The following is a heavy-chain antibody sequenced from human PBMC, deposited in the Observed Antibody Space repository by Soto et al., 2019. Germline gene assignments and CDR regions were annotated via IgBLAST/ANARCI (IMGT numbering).Heavy chain of an antibody. CDR1: GGSISSSNW. Sequence: PSETLSLTCAVSGGSISSSNWWSWVRQPPGKGLEWIGEIYHSGSTNYNPSLKSRVTISVDKSKNQFSLKLSSVTAADTAVYYCARGRGNRYSYGREDYYYYGMDVWGQGTTVTVSS. V-gene: IGHV4-4*02. CDR3: ARGRGNRYSYGREDYYYYGMDV. J-gene: IGHJ6*02. D-gene: IGHD5-18*01. CDR2: IYHSGST.